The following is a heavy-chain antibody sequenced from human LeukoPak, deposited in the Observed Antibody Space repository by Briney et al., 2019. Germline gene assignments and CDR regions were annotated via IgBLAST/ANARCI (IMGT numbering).Heavy chain of an antibody. D-gene: IGHD3-22*01. CDR3: GRHYDSSGYYYPGLNS. CDR2: IYPGDSDT. J-gene: IGHJ3*01. CDR1: GYSFTSYW. Sequence: GESLKISCKGSGYSFTSYWIGWVRQMPGKGLEWMGIIYPGDSDTRYSPSFQGQVTISADKSISTAYLQWSSLKASDTAMYYCGRHYDSSGYYYPGLNSWGQGTMVTVSS. V-gene: IGHV5-51*01.